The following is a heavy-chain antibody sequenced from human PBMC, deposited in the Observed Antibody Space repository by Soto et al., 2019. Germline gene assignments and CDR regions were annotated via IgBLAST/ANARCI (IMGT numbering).Heavy chain of an antibody. D-gene: IGHD2-21*02. CDR1: GFTFSSYG. V-gene: IGHV3-30*18. Sequence: QVQLVESGGGVVQPGRSLRLSCAASGFTFSSYGMHWVRQAPGKGLEWVAVISYDGSNKYYADSVKGRFTISRDNSKNTLYLQMNSLRAEDTAVDYCAKDRAYCCGDCFPEMRYWGQGTLVTVSS. J-gene: IGHJ4*02. CDR3: AKDRAYCCGDCFPEMRY. CDR2: ISYDGSNK.